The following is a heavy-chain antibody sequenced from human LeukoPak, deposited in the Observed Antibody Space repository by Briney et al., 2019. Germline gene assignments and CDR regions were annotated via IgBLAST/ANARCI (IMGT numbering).Heavy chain of an antibody. CDR1: GFTFSSYA. V-gene: IGHV3-23*01. Sequence: GGSLRPSCAASGFTFSSYAMSWVRQAPGKGLEWVSAISGSGGSTYYADSVKGRFTISRDNSKNTLYLQMNSLRAEDTAVYYCAKSNAAINWFDPWGQGTLVTVSS. CDR3: AKSNAAINWFDP. D-gene: IGHD5-18*01. J-gene: IGHJ5*02. CDR2: ISGSGGST.